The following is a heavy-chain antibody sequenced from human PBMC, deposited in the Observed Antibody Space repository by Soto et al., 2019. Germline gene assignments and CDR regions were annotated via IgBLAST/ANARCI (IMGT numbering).Heavy chain of an antibody. D-gene: IGHD6-19*01. CDR2: IYHSGST. CDR3: ARIAVAGTYFDY. CDR1: GDSISSSNW. Sequence: SETLSLTCTVSGDSISSSNWWSWVRQPPGKGLEWIGEIYHSGSTNYNPSLKSRVTISVDKSKNQFSLKLSSVTAADTAVYYCARIAVAGTYFDYWGQGTLVTVSS. V-gene: IGHV4-4*02. J-gene: IGHJ4*02.